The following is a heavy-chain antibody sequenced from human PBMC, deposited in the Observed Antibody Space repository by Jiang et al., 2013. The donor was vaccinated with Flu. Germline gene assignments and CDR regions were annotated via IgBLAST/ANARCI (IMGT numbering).Heavy chain of an antibody. Sequence: GPGLVKPSETLSLTCTVSGGSMSNYFWTWIRQPPGKGLEWIGYISYSGSTNYNPSLKSRVTMSVDTSKNQFSLKLNSVTAADTAVYYCARGNEMATVLYDFWGQGTLVTVSS. D-gene: IGHD5-24*01. CDR1: GGSMSNYF. CDR2: ISYSGST. V-gene: IGHV4-59*01. J-gene: IGHJ4*02. CDR3: ARGNEMATVLYDF.